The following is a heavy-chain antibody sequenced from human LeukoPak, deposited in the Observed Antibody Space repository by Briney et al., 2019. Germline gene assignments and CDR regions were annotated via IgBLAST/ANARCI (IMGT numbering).Heavy chain of an antibody. D-gene: IGHD3-22*01. CDR3: ARAPGFNGHYFLDY. V-gene: IGHV4-59*08. CDR1: GASISSYY. J-gene: IGHJ4*02. CDR2: IYYIGTT. Sequence: SETLSLTCTLSGASISSYYWSWIRQSPGKELEWIGYIYYIGTTSHNPSLKSRVTISVDTSKNQFSLQLSSVTAADTAVYYCARAPGFNGHYFLDYWGKGTLVTVSS.